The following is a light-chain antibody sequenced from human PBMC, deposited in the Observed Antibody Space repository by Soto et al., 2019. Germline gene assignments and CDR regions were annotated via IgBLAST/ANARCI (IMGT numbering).Light chain of an antibody. Sequence: QSALTQPASVSGSPGQSITISCTGTSSDVGGYNYVSWYQQHPGKAPKLMIYEVSNRPSGVSNRFSGSKSGNTASLTISGLQAEDEADYSCSSYTSSSTPYVFGTGTKVT. CDR1: SSDVGGYNY. CDR2: EVS. CDR3: SSYTSSSTPYV. V-gene: IGLV2-14*01. J-gene: IGLJ1*01.